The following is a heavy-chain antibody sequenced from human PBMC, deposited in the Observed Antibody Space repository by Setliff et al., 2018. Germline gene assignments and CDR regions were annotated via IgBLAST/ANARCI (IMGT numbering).Heavy chain of an antibody. CDR3: AISSLSICSGGSCPNAFDI. V-gene: IGHV1-18*01. CDR1: GYILSSYG. D-gene: IGHD2-15*01. J-gene: IGHJ3*02. Sequence: ASVTVSCKGSGYILSSYGISWVRQAPGQGLEWMGWISPYNGVTNYAQRFQGRVTMTTDTSTSAVYMELRSLRSDDTAVYYCAISSLSICSGGSCPNAFDIWGQGTMVTVSS. CDR2: ISPYNGVT.